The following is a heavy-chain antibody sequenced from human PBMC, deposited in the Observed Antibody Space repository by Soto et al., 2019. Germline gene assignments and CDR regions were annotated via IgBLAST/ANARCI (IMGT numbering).Heavy chain of an antibody. CDR3: ARRRFGESNWFDP. CDR2: IYYSGST. D-gene: IGHD3-10*01. V-gene: IGHV4-59*01. CDR1: GGSISSYY. Sequence: QVQLQESGPGLVKPSETLSLTCTVSGGSISSYYWSWIRQPPGKGLEWIGYIYYSGSTNYNPSLKMRVTISVDTSKNQFSLTLSSVTAADTAVYYCARRRFGESNWFDPWGQGTLVTVSS. J-gene: IGHJ5*02.